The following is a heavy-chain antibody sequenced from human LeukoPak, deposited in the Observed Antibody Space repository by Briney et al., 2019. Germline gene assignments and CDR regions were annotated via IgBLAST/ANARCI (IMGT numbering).Heavy chain of an antibody. CDR2: IKQDGSEQ. V-gene: IGHV3-7*01. Sequence: GGSLRLSCAASGFTFTTYWMSWVRQAPGKGLEWVANIKQDGSEQFYLDSVKGRFTISRDNAKNSVHLQMNTMRAEDTAVCYCARDKVVGDSKFDNWGQGTLVTVSS. D-gene: IGHD1-26*01. CDR1: GFTFTTYW. CDR3: ARDKVVGDSKFDN. J-gene: IGHJ4*02.